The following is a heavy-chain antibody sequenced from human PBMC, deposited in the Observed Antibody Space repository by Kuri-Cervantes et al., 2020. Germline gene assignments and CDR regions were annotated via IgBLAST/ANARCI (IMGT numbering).Heavy chain of an antibody. CDR1: GYSFTSYW. J-gene: IGHJ6*02. CDR2: IYPGDSDT. CDR3: AREQALRFLEWLLPTDYLHTTYYGMDV. D-gene: IGHD3-3*01. Sequence: GESLKISCKGSGYSFTSYWIGWVHQMPGKGLEWMGIIYPGDSDTRYSPSFQGQVTISADKSISTAYLQWSSLRAEDTAVYYCAREQALRFLEWLLPTDYLHTTYYGMDVWGQGTTVTVSS. V-gene: IGHV5-51*07.